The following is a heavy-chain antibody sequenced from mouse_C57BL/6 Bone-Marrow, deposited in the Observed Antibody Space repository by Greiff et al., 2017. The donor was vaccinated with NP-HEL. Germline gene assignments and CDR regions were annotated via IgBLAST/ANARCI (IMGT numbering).Heavy chain of an antibody. Sequence: DVQLVESGGGLVKPGGSLKLSCAASGFTFSDYGMHWVRQAPEKGLEWVAYISSGSSTIYYADTVKGRFTISRDNAKNTLSLQMTSLRSEDTAMYYCARRYRGLYYYAMDYWGQGTSVTVSS. CDR3: ARRYRGLYYYAMDY. CDR2: ISSGSSTI. D-gene: IGHD2-12*01. J-gene: IGHJ4*01. CDR1: GFTFSDYG. V-gene: IGHV5-17*01.